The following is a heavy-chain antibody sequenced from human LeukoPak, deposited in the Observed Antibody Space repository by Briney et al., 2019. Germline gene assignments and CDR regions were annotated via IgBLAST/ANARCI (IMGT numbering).Heavy chain of an antibody. CDR1: GYTLTELS. CDR3: ATAPYGDYGEVAWNGFDY. Sequence: ASVKVSCKVSGYTLTELSMHWVRQAPGKGLEWMGGFDPEDGETIYAQKFQGRVTMTEDTSTDTAYMELSSLRSEDTAVYYCATAPYGDYGEVAWNGFDYWGQETLVTVSS. CDR2: FDPEDGET. J-gene: IGHJ4*02. D-gene: IGHD4-17*01. V-gene: IGHV1-24*01.